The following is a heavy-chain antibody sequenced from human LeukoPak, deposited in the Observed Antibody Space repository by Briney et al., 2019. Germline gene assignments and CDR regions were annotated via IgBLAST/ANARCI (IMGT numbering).Heavy chain of an antibody. CDR3: ARQSGRSGWYNDY. J-gene: IGHJ4*02. V-gene: IGHV3-23*01. D-gene: IGHD6-19*01. CDR1: GLTFSGYP. CDR2: ISGSGDGT. Sequence: PGGSPRLSCAASGLTFSGYPMTWVRQAPGKGLEWVSGISGSGDGTYYADSVKGRFTISRDNSKNTLYLQMNNLRVEDRAVYYCARQSGRSGWYNDYWGQGTLVTVSS.